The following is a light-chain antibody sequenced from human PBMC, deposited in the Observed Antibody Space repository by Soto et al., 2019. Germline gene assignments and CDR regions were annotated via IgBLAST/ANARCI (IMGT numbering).Light chain of an antibody. V-gene: IGLV2-14*01. CDR1: SSDVGGYNY. CDR2: DVS. J-gene: IGLJ1*01. CDR3: SSYTSSSTYV. Sequence: QSSLTQPASVSGSPGQSIAISCTGTSSDVGGYNYVSWYQQHPGKAPKLMVYDVSNRPSGVSNRFSGSKSGNTASLTISGLQAEDASEYYCSSYTSSSTYVFGTGTKVTVL.